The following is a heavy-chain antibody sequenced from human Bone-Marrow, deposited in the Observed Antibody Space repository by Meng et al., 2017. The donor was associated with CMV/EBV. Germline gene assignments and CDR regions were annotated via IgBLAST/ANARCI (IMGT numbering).Heavy chain of an antibody. Sequence: GGSLRLSCAASGFTFSSYSMNWVRQAPGKGLEWVSAISGSGGGTYYADSVKGRFTISRDNSKNTLYLQMNSLRAEDTALYYCAKALRYCISTTCYSPFDYWGQGTLVTVSS. D-gene: IGHD2-2*01. V-gene: IGHV3-23*01. J-gene: IGHJ4*02. CDR2: ISGSGGGT. CDR1: GFTFSSYS. CDR3: AKALRYCISTTCYSPFDY.